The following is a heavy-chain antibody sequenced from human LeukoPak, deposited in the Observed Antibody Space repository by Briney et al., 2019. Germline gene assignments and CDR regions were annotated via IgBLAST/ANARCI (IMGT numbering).Heavy chain of an antibody. Sequence: GGSLRPSCAASGFIFSSYWMSWVRQAPGKGLEWVANIKEDGSEQYYVGSLKGRFTISRGNAKNSLYLQMNSLRAEDTAVYYCARDSFETDIDYWGQGTLVTVSS. CDR2: IKEDGSEQ. CDR1: GFIFSSYW. J-gene: IGHJ4*02. D-gene: IGHD1-14*01. V-gene: IGHV3-7*01. CDR3: ARDSFETDIDY.